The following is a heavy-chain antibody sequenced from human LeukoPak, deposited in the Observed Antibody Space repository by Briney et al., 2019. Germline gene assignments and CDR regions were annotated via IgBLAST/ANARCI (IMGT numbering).Heavy chain of an antibody. Sequence: SVKVSCKASGGTFSSYAISWVRQAPGQGLEWMGGIIPIFGTANYAQKFQGRVTITADESTSTAYMELSSLRSEDTAVYFCARGRGYSHSNWVDPWGQGTMVTVSA. CDR1: GGTFSSYA. V-gene: IGHV1-69*13. CDR3: ARGRGYSHSNWVDP. D-gene: IGHD5-18*01. J-gene: IGHJ5*02. CDR2: IIPIFGTA.